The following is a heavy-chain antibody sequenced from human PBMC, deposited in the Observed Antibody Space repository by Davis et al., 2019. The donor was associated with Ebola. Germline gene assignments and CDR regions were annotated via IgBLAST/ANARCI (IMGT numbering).Heavy chain of an antibody. D-gene: IGHD3-16*01. J-gene: IGHJ6*04. Sequence: PGGSLRLSCAASGFTFSSYWMSWVRQAPGKGLEWVANIKQDGSEKYYVDSVKGRFTISRDNAKNSLDLQMNSLRAEDTAVYYCAREGGTYYYYYGLDVWGKGTTVTVSS. CDR2: IKQDGSEK. CDR3: AREGGTYYYYYGLDV. CDR1: GFTFSSYW. V-gene: IGHV3-7*01.